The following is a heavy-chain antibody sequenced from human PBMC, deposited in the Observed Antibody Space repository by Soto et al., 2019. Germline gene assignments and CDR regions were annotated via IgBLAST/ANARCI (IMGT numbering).Heavy chain of an antibody. CDR2: IYYSGST. Sequence: SETLSLTCSVSGGSISSETNYWSWIRQPPGKGLEWIGSIYYSGSTYYHPSLKSRVTISVDKSKSQFSLYLTSVTAADTAVYYCAGGASRYSISSDYFDYWGQGTLVTVSS. D-gene: IGHD6-6*01. V-gene: IGHV4-39*01. CDR1: GGSISSETNY. CDR3: AGGASRYSISSDYFDY. J-gene: IGHJ4*02.